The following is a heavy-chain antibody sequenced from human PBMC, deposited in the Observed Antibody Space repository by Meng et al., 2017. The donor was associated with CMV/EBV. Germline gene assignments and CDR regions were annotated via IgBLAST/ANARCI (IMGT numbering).Heavy chain of an antibody. J-gene: IGHJ4*02. CDR1: GFTFSIYA. Sequence: GESLKNSCAASGFTFSIYAMHWVRQAPGKGLEWVALISYDGSNKYYADSVKGRFTISRDNSKNTLYLQMNSLRAEDTAVYYCARDVRSLEWVPIIDYFDYWGQGTLVTVSS. CDR3: ARDVRSLEWVPIIDYFDY. V-gene: IGHV3-30-3*01. CDR2: ISYDGSNK. D-gene: IGHD3-3*01.